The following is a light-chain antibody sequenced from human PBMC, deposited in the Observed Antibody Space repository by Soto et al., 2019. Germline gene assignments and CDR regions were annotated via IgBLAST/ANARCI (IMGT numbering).Light chain of an antibody. J-gene: IGKJ4*01. CDR3: QQYGRSPLT. Sequence: EIVLTQSPGSLSLSPGEKATLSCRASQSISSSYLAWYQQKPGQAPCLLIYRVSRRATGIPDRFSASGSGTDFTLTISRLEPEDFAVYYCQQYGRSPLTFGGGTKVDIK. CDR1: QSISSSY. CDR2: RVS. V-gene: IGKV3-20*01.